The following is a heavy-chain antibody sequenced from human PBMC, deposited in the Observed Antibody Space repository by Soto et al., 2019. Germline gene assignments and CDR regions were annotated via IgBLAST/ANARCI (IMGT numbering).Heavy chain of an antibody. J-gene: IGHJ4*02. V-gene: IGHV1-46*01. D-gene: IGHD1-1*01. CDR2: INPTGGST. CDR3: ARNDKSGLDY. Sequence: GASVKVSCKASGYTFTNYYMHWVRQAPGQGLEWMGMINPTGGSTSYAQRFQGRVTMTRDTSTSTVYMELISLRSEDTAVYYCARNDKSGLDYWGPGTLVTVSS. CDR1: GYTFTNYY.